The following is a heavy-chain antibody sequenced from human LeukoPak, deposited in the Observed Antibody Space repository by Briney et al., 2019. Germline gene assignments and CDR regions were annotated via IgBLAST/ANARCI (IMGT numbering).Heavy chain of an antibody. CDR3: ARRQLLWFGTSSSFAP. V-gene: IGHV4-59*12. J-gene: IGHJ5*02. CDR2: IYYSGST. D-gene: IGHD3-10*01. Sequence: SETLSLTCTVSGGSISSYYWSWIRQPPGNGLEWIGYIYYSGSTNYHPSLKSRVTISVDTSKNQFSLKPSSGTAADTAVYYCARRQLLWFGTSSSFAPSGQRTLVTVSS. CDR1: GGSISSYY.